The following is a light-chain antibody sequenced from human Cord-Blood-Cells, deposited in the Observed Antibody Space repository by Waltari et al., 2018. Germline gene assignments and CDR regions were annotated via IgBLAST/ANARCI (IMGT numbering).Light chain of an antibody. CDR1: SSDVGGYNY. CDR3: SSYAGSNNWV. J-gene: IGLJ3*02. Sequence: QSALTQPPSAPGSPGQSVTIPRTGTSSDVGGYNYVSWYQHHPGKAPKLMIYEVSKRPSGVPDRFSGSKSGNTASLTVSGLQAEDEADYYCSSYAGSNNWVFGGGTKLTVL. CDR2: EVS. V-gene: IGLV2-8*01.